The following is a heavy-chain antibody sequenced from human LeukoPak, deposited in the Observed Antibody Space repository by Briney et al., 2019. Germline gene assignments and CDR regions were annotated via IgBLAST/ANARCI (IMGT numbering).Heavy chain of an antibody. J-gene: IGHJ4*02. CDR3: ARAGVWYKY. V-gene: IGHV3-48*03. Sequence: PGGSLRLSCAASGFTFSSYEMNWVRQAPGKGLEWVSYISSGGATIYYADSVKGRFTISRDNAKSLLYLQMNSLRAEDTAVYYCARAGVWYKYWGQGTLVTVSS. CDR2: ISSGGATI. CDR1: GFTFSSYE. D-gene: IGHD1-14*01.